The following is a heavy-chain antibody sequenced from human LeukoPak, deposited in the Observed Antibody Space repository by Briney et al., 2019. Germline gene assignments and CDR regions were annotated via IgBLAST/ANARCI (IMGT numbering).Heavy chain of an antibody. CDR2: FHHSGST. J-gene: IGHJ5*02. CDR3: ARDWSCGCWPHFDP. V-gene: IGHV4-30-2*01. Sequence: SQTLSLTCAVSGAASSSGVFTCRWFRQPPGKGLEWIGYFHHSGSTYYNPSLRTRVTISVDRSKNLFSQNLISVTAADTAVYYWARDWSCGCWPHFDPWGQGTLVTVSS. D-gene: IGHD2-15*01. CDR1: GAASSSGVFT.